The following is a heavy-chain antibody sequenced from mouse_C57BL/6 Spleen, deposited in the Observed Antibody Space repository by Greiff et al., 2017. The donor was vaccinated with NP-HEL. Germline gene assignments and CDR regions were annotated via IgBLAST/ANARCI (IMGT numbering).Heavy chain of an antibody. CDR2: ISSGSSTI. J-gene: IGHJ3*01. CDR1: GFTFSDYG. Sequence: EVKLQESGGGLVKPGGSLKLSCAASGFTFSDYGMHWVRQAPEKGLEWVAYISSGSSTIYYADTVKGRFTISRDNAKNTLFLQMTSLRSEDTAMYYCAITAWFAYWGQGTLVTVSA. V-gene: IGHV5-17*01. CDR3: AITAWFAY.